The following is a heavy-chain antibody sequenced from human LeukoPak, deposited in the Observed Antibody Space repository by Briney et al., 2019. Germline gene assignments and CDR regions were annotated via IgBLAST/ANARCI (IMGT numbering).Heavy chain of an antibody. Sequence: ASVKVSCKASGYTFTSYGISWVRQAPGQGLEWMGWISAYNGNTNYAQKLQGRVTMTTDTSTSTAYMELRSLRSDDTAVYYCGRDGFVVPAAIELDYWGQGTLVTVSS. D-gene: IGHD2-2*01. J-gene: IGHJ4*02. CDR2: ISAYNGNT. V-gene: IGHV1-18*01. CDR3: GRDGFVVPAAIELDY. CDR1: GYTFTSYG.